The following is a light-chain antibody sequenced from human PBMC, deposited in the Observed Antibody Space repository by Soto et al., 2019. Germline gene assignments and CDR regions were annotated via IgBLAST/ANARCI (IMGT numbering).Light chain of an antibody. V-gene: IGLV2-14*01. CDR2: DVS. CDR3: SSYTSSSLYV. J-gene: IGLJ1*01. CDR1: SSDVGGYNY. Sequence: QSALAQPASVSGSPGQSITISCTGTSSDVGGYNYVSWYQQLPGKAPKLMIYDVSDRPSGVSNRFSGSKSGNTASLTISGPQAEDEADYYCSSYTSSSLYVFGTGTKATVL.